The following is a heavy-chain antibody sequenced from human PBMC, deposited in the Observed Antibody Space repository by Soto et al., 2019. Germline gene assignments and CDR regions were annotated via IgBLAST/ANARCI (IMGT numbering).Heavy chain of an antibody. Sequence: GESLKISCKTSGYSFTTSWIGWVRQMPGKGLEWMGIIYPLDSDTRYSPSFQGQVTLSADKSTTTAYLQWGSLKASDTAMYYCERRDNNGLPDYWGQGTLVTVSS. CDR2: IYPLDSDT. V-gene: IGHV5-51*01. CDR1: GYSFTTSW. CDR3: ERRDNNGLPDY. D-gene: IGHD2-8*01. J-gene: IGHJ4*02.